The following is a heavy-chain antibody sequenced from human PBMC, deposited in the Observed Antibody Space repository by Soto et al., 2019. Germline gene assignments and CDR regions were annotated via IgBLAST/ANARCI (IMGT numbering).Heavy chain of an antibody. D-gene: IGHD2-2*03. CDR3: ARIIGYCRNNDCSWTFDI. Sequence: GESLKISCKTSGFSFISYWVAWVRQKPGKGLEWMGTFYPGDSTSTYSPSFQGQVTISVDKSISTAYLHLSSLKASDTAMYYCARIIGYCRNNDCSWTFDIWGQGTTVTVSS. CDR1: GFSFISYW. V-gene: IGHV5-51*01. J-gene: IGHJ3*02. CDR2: FYPGDSTS.